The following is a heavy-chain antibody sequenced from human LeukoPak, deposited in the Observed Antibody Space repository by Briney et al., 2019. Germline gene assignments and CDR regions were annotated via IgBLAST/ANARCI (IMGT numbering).Heavy chain of an antibody. Sequence: GESLKISCKGSGYSFTSYWIGWVRQMPGKGLEWMGIIYPGDSDTRYSPPFQGQVTISADKSISTAYLQWSSLKASDTAMYYCATRTGYSGYDSGGDAFDIWGQGTMVTVSS. V-gene: IGHV5-51*01. CDR1: GYSFTSYW. D-gene: IGHD5-12*01. J-gene: IGHJ3*02. CDR3: ATRTGYSGYDSGGDAFDI. CDR2: IYPGDSDT.